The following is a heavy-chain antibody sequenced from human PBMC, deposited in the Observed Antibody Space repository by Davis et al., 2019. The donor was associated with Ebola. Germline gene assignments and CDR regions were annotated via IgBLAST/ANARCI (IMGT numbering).Heavy chain of an antibody. CDR3: ARHRSGYYFDY. J-gene: IGHJ4*02. D-gene: IGHD3-3*01. Sequence: GESLKISCAGSGFILSSHAISWVRQAPGKGLEWVSGIRGSGETKWGDWTYYGDSVKGRSTISRDNSKNTVYLQMNSLRAEDTAVYYCARHRSGYYFDYRGQGTLVTVSS. CDR1: GFILSSHA. CDR2: IRGSGETKWGDWT. V-gene: IGHV3-23*01.